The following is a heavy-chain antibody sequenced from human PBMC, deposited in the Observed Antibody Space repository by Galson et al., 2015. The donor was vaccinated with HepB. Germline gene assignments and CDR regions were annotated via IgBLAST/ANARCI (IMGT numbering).Heavy chain of an antibody. D-gene: IGHD1-26*01. J-gene: IGHJ4*02. CDR3: ARDWPLYSGSFSFDY. CDR2: TSGSGNTI. CDR1: GFTFSHYS. V-gene: IGHV3-48*02. Sequence: SLRLSCAASGFTFSHYSMHWVRQAPGKGLEWLSYTSGSGNTIYYGDSAKGRFTISRDNAKNPLYLQMNSLRDEDTAVYYCARDWPLYSGSFSFDYWGQGTLVTVSS.